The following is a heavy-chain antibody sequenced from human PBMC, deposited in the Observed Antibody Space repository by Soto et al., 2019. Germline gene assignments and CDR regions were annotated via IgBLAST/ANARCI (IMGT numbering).Heavy chain of an antibody. J-gene: IGHJ4*02. Sequence: SETLSLTCTVSGGSISSGGYYWSWIRQPPGKGLEWIGYIYYSGSTNCNPSLKSRVTISVDTSKNQFSLKLSSVTAADTAVYYCARRYGSVIDYWGQGTLVTVSS. CDR2: IYYSGST. V-gene: IGHV4-61*08. D-gene: IGHD1-26*01. CDR1: GGSISSGGYY. CDR3: ARRYGSVIDY.